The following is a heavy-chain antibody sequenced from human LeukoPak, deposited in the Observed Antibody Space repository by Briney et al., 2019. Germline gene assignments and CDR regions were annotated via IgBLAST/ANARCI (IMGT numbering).Heavy chain of an antibody. D-gene: IGHD2-2*01. CDR2: ISAYNGNT. CDR3: ARNNIVVVPAAPPGPPDDY. J-gene: IGHJ4*02. CDR1: GYTFTSYG. Sequence: ASVKVSCKASGYTFTSYGISWVRQAPGQGLEWMGWISAYNGNTNYAQKLQGRVTMTTDTSTSTAYMELRSLRSDDTAVYYCARNNIVVVPAAPPGPPDDYWGQGTLVTVSS. V-gene: IGHV1-18*01.